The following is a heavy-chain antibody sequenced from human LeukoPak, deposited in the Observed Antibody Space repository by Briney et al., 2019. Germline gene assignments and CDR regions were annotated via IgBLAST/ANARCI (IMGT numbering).Heavy chain of an antibody. CDR2: INPSGGST. CDR1: GDAFSSYY. D-gene: IGHD6-13*01. CDR3: ARSLAAASGGDY. V-gene: IGHV1-46*01. J-gene: IGHJ4*02. Sequence: ASVKVSCKASGDAFSSYYMHWVRQAPGQGLEWMGIINPSGGSTNYAQKFQGRLTMTRDMSTSTVYMELSSLRSDDTAVYYCARSLAAASGGDYWGQGTLVTVSS.